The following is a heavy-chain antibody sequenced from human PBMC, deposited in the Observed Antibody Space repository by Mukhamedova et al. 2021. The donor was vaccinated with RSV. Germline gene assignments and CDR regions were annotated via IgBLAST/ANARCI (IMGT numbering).Heavy chain of an antibody. V-gene: IGHV4-59*01. Sequence: VSAGSISSYYWTWIRQLPGKGLEWIGHIYYSGTTTYSPSLKSRVTISIDTSKSQFSLRLTSVTAADTAVYYCARSLPVAGLRFFD. CDR2: IYYSGTT. J-gene: IGHJ4*01. D-gene: IGHD6-19*01. CDR1: AGSISSYY. CDR3: ARSLPVAGLRFFD.